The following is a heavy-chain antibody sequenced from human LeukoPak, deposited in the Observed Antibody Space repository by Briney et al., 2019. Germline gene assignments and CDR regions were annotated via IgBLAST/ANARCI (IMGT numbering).Heavy chain of an antibody. CDR2: ISGSGGST. CDR1: GFTFSSYA. Sequence: PGGSLRLSCAASGFTFSSYAMSWVRQAPGKGLEWVSAISGSGGSTYYADSVKGRFTISRDNSKNTLYLQMNSLRAEDTAVYYCAKFTGVWTKTTRYYYYGMDVWGQGTTVTVSS. J-gene: IGHJ6*02. D-gene: IGHD2-15*01. V-gene: IGHV3-23*01. CDR3: AKFTGVWTKTTRYYYYGMDV.